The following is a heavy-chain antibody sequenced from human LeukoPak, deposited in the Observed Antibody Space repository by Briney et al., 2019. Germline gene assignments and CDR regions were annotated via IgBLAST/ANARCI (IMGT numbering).Heavy chain of an antibody. J-gene: IGHJ5*02. CDR3: ARGVYGSGSYYNRWFDP. V-gene: IGHV4-59*01. Sequence: KPSETLSLTCTVSGGSISSYYWSWIRQPPGKGLEWIGYIYYSGSTNYNPSLKSRVTISVDTSENQFSLKLSSVTAADTAVYYCARGVYGSGSYYNRWFDPWGQGTLVTVSS. D-gene: IGHD3-10*01. CDR1: GGSISSYY. CDR2: IYYSGST.